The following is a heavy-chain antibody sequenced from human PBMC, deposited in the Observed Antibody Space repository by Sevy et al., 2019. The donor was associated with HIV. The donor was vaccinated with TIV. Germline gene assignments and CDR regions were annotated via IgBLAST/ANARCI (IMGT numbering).Heavy chain of an antibody. D-gene: IGHD6-19*01. J-gene: IGHJ4*02. CDR3: TRDAGYSTGWYPLDY. V-gene: IGHV3-30-3*01. CDR2: ISYAGSCK. Sequence: GGSLRLSCAASGFSVGTHAMHWVRQAPGKGLEWVALISYAGSCKYYADSVKGRLTISRDNSKNTLYLQMSSLRPDDTAVYYCTRDAGYSTGWYPLDYWGQGTLVTVSS. CDR1: GFSVGTHA.